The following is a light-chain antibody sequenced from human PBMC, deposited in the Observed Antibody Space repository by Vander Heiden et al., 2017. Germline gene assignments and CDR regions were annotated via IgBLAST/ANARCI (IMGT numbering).Light chain of an antibody. J-gene: IGKJ4*01. CDR1: QSVSSY. CDR3: QQRSNWPST. Sequence: DIVFTHLPATLSVSPGERATLTCRASQSVSSYLAWYQQKPDQTPRLLIYDASNRATGIPARFSGSGSGTDFTLTISSLEPEDFAVYYCQQRSNWPSTFGGGTKVEIK. V-gene: IGKV3-11*01. CDR2: DAS.